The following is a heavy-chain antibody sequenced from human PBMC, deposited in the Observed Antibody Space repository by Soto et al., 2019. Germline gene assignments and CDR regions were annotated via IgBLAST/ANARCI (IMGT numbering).Heavy chain of an antibody. CDR2: IDPSDSYT. Sequence: PGESLKISCKGPGYSFTSYWISWVRQMPGKGLEWMGRIDPSDSYTNYSPSFQGHVTISADKSISTAYLQWSSLKASDTAMYYCARHSPQLAGAGRGMDGWGPETTLTVSS. CDR1: GYSFTSYW. D-gene: IGHD1-26*01. V-gene: IGHV5-10-1*01. J-gene: IGHJ6*01. CDR3: ARHSPQLAGAGRGMDG.